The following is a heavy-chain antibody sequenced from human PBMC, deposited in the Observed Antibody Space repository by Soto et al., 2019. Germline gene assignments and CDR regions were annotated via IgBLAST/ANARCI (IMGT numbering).Heavy chain of an antibody. Sequence: GGSLRLSCAASGFTLSTYRMTWVRQAPGKGLEWVSSISSSSYYIHYADSVKGRFTISRDSAKNTLYLQMDSLTSEDTAVYYCARDFRIRGALISYKYYAMDAWGQGTTVTVSS. D-gene: IGHD3-10*01. CDR3: ARDFRIRGALISYKYYAMDA. J-gene: IGHJ6*02. CDR2: ISSSSYYI. CDR1: GFTLSTYR. V-gene: IGHV3-21*01.